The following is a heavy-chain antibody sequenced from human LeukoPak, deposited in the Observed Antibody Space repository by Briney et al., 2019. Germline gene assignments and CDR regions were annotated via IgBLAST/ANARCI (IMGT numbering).Heavy chain of an antibody. CDR1: GNAFTSFH. J-gene: IGHJ4*02. CDR3: ARESPSTFYFDY. Sequence: ASVKVSCKASGNAFTSFHIHWVRQAPGQGLEYMGIIKVYGDTTIYAQRFQGRITMTRDTSTSTVYMELSSLNSEDTAVYYCARESPSTFYFDYWGQGTLVTVSS. V-gene: IGHV1-46*01. D-gene: IGHD1-1*01. CDR2: IKVYGDTT.